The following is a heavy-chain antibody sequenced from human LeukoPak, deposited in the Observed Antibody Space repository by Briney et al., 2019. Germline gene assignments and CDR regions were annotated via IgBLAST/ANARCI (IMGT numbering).Heavy chain of an antibody. V-gene: IGHV4-59*01. CDR2: IYYSGST. Sequence: SETLSLTCTVSGGSISSYYWSWIRQPPGKGLEWIGYIYYSGSTNYNPSLKSRVTISVDTSKNQFSLKLSSVTAADTAVYYCARVRMTALFDYWGQGTLVTVSS. CDR3: ARVRMTALFDY. D-gene: IGHD4-17*01. CDR1: GGSISSYY. J-gene: IGHJ4*02.